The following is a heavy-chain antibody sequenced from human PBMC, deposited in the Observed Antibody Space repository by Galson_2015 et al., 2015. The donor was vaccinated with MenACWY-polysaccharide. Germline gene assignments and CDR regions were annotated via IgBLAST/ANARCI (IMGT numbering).Heavy chain of an antibody. J-gene: IGHJ5*02. V-gene: IGHV3-21*01. CDR2: ITNTQTRI. D-gene: IGHD6-19*01. Sequence: RLSCAASGFNFTDYNMNWVRQAPGKGLGWVATITNTQTRIYYADSVKGRFTISRDNANNSLSLQMNSLRAEDTAVYYCARDSRQIAVGDWFDPWGQGTLVTVSS. CDR1: GFNFTDYN. CDR3: ARDSRQIAVGDWFDP.